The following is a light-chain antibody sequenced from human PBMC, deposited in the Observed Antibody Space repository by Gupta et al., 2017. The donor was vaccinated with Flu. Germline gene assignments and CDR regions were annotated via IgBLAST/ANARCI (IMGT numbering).Light chain of an antibody. CDR2: DSP. Sequence: EMVLTHSPATLSLSPGERATLSCRASQSVSSYLAWYQQKPGQAPRLLIYDSPNRATGIPARFSGSGYGTDFTLTISSREPEDFAVYYCQQRSYWPQYSFGQGTKLEI. CDR3: QQRSYWPQYS. J-gene: IGKJ2*01. CDR1: QSVSSY. V-gene: IGKV3-11*01.